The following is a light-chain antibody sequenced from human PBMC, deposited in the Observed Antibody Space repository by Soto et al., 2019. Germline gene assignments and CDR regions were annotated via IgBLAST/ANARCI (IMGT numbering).Light chain of an antibody. V-gene: IGKV4-1*01. CDR3: QQFYRTPLT. CDR2: WAS. Sequence: DIVMTQSPDSLAVSLGERATINCKSSQSVLYSSKNKNYLAWYQQKPGQPPKLLIYWASTREPGVPDRFSGSGSGIDFPLTISSLQAEDVAVYFCQQFYRTPLTFGGGTKVEIK. CDR1: QSVLYSSKNKNY. J-gene: IGKJ4*01.